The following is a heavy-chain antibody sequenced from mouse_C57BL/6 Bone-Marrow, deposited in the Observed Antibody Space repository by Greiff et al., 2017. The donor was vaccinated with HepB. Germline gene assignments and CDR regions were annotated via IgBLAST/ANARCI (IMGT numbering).Heavy chain of an antibody. CDR3: ARAPSILYLFGY. CDR1: GYTFTSYW. V-gene: IGHV1-69*01. CDR2: IDPSDSYT. D-gene: IGHD2-12*01. J-gene: IGHJ2*01. Sequence: VQLQQPGAELVMPGASVKLSCKASGYTFTSYWMHWVKQRPGQGLEWIGEIDPSDSYTNYNQKFKGKSTLTVDKSSSTAYMQLSSLTSGDSAVYSCARAPSILYLFGYWGQGTTLTVSS.